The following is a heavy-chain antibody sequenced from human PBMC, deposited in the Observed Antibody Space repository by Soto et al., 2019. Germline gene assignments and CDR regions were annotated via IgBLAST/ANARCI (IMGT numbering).Heavy chain of an antibody. CDR1: GYTFTSYG. Sequence: QVQLVQSGAEVKKPGASVKVSCKASGYTFTSYGISWVRQAPGQGLEWMGWISAYNGNTNYAQKLQGRVTMTTDTSTSTAYMDLRSLRSDDTAVYYCAREEGTGTTLEFYYYYYYGMDVWGQGTTVTVSS. J-gene: IGHJ6*02. CDR2: ISAYNGNT. D-gene: IGHD1-1*01. CDR3: AREEGTGTTLEFYYYYYYGMDV. V-gene: IGHV1-18*01.